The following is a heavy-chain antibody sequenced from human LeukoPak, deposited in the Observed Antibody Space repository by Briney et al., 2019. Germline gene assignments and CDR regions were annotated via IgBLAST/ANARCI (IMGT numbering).Heavy chain of an antibody. CDR3: ARVASVGYCSGGSCYTVYFDY. CDR1: GFTFSDYY. J-gene: IGHJ4*02. CDR2: ISSSGSTI. V-gene: IGHV3-11*01. D-gene: IGHD2-15*01. Sequence: GGSLRLSCAASGFTFSDYYMSWIRQAPGKGLEWVSYISSSGSTIYYADSVKGRSTISRDNAKNSLYLQMNSLRAEDTAVYYCARVASVGYCSGGSCYTVYFDYWGQGTLVTVSS.